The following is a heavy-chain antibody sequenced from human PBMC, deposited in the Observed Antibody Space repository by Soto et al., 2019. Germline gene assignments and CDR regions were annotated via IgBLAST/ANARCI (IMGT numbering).Heavy chain of an antibody. Sequence: ASVKVSCKASGYTFTSYDINWVRQATGQGLEWMGWMNPNSGNTGYAQKFQGRVTMTRNTSISTAYMELSSLRSEDTAVYYCARVDGVVVPARDILIYFQHWGQGTLVTVSS. V-gene: IGHV1-8*01. CDR2: MNPNSGNT. CDR1: GYTFTSYD. J-gene: IGHJ1*01. CDR3: ARVDGVVVPARDILIYFQH. D-gene: IGHD2-2*01.